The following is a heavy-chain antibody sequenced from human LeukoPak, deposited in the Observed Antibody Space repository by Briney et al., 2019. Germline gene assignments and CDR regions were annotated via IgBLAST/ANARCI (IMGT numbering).Heavy chain of an antibody. CDR1: GYTLTELS. CDR3: ASTPPRWLRQLGFDY. D-gene: IGHD5-24*01. J-gene: IGHJ4*02. V-gene: IGHV1-24*01. CDR2: FDPEDGET. Sequence: ASVTVSCKVSGYTLTELSMHWVRHAPGKGLEWMGGFDPEDGETIYAQKFQGRVTMTEDTSTDTAYMELSSLRSEDTAVYYCASTPPRWLRQLGFDYWGQGTLVTVSS.